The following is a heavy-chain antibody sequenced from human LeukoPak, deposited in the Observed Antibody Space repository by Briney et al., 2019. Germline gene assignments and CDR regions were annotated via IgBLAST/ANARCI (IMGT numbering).Heavy chain of an antibody. D-gene: IGHD3-10*01. Sequence: GESLRLSCAASGFTFRSHGMHWVRQAPGKGLEWAAVISYDGSKKDYADSVKGRFTISRDSSKNTVYLQMNSLRTEDTAFYYCARDLSGSYSVDYWGQGTLVTVSS. J-gene: IGHJ4*02. CDR2: ISYDGSKK. V-gene: IGHV3-30-3*01. CDR3: ARDLSGSYSVDY. CDR1: GFTFRSHG.